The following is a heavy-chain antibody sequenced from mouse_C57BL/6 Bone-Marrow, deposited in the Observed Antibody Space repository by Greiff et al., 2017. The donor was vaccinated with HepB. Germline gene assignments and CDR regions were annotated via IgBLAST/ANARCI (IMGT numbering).Heavy chain of an antibody. Sequence: QIQLQQPGTELVKPGASVKLSCKASGYTFTSYWMHWVKQRPGQGLEWIGNINPSNGGTNYNEKFKSKATLTVDKSSSTAYMQLSSLTSEDSAVYYCARDPAYYSIFAYWGQGTLVTVSA. CDR3: ARDPAYYSIFAY. D-gene: IGHD2-5*01. J-gene: IGHJ3*01. V-gene: IGHV1-53*01. CDR2: INPSNGGT. CDR1: GYTFTSYW.